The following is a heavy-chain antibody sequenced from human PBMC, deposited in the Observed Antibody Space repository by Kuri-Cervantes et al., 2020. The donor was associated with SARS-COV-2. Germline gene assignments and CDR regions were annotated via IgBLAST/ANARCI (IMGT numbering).Heavy chain of an antibody. Sequence: ASVKVSCKASGYTFTGYYMHWVRQAPGQGLEWVGWINPNSGGTNYAQKFQGRVTMTRDTSISTAYMELSRLRSDDTAVYYCARAAAVTTYYYYYMDVWGEGTTVTVSS. J-gene: IGHJ6*03. CDR2: INPNSGGT. CDR3: ARAAAVTTYYYYYMDV. CDR1: GYTFTGYY. D-gene: IGHD4-11*01. V-gene: IGHV1-2*02.